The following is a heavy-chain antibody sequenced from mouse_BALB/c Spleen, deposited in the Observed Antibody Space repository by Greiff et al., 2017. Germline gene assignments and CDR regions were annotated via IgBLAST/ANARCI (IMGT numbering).Heavy chain of an antibody. V-gene: IGHV2-9*02. D-gene: IGHD2-10*02. CDR1: GFSLTSYG. CDR2: IWAGGST. J-gene: IGHJ4*01. Sequence: VKLMESGPGLVAPSQSLSITCTVSGFSLTSYGVHWVRQPPGKGLEWLGVIWAGGSTNYNSALMSRLSISKDNSKSQVFLKMNSLQTDDTAMYYCASPQYGNYDYYAMDYWGQGTSVTVSS. CDR3: ASPQYGNYDYYAMDY.